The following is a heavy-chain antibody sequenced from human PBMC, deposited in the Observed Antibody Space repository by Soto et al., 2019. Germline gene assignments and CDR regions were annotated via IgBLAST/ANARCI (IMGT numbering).Heavy chain of an antibody. J-gene: IGHJ3*02. CDR2: IYWEDDK. Sequence: QITLKESGPTLVKPTQTLTLTCPFSGFSLSTSGVGVGWIRRPPGKALEWLALIYWEDDKRYIPSLNSRLPINQDTSKNQGVLKRTNMDPVDTATYYCTHRPSSTFYDIYTGYYLDAFDIWGQGTMVTDSS. CDR1: GFSLSTSGVG. CDR3: THRPSSTFYDIYTGYYLDAFDI. D-gene: IGHD3-9*01. V-gene: IGHV2-5*02.